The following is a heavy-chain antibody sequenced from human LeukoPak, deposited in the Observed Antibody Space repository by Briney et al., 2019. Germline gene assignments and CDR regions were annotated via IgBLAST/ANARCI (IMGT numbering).Heavy chain of an antibody. CDR1: GFTFSSYL. CDR2: IKQDGSER. Sequence: PGGSLRLSCAASGFTFSSYLMSWVRQAPGKGLEWVANIKQDGSERYYVDSVKGRFTISRDNAKNSLYLQMNSLRAEDTAVYYWSRDFYYLPFDIWGQGTIVT. CDR3: SRDFYYLPFDI. J-gene: IGHJ3*02. V-gene: IGHV3-7*01. D-gene: IGHD3-10*01.